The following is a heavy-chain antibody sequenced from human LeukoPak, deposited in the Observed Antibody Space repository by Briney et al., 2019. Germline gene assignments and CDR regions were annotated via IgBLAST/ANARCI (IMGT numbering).Heavy chain of an antibody. Sequence: SETLSLTCTVSGGSISSYYWSWIRQPAGKGLEWIGRIYTSGGTNYNPSLKSRVTMSVDTSKNQFSLKLSSVTAADTAVYYCASYAGFGEYWYFDLWGRGTLVTVSS. CDR1: GGSISSYY. D-gene: IGHD3-10*01. CDR2: IYTSGGT. J-gene: IGHJ2*01. V-gene: IGHV4-4*07. CDR3: ASYAGFGEYWYFDL.